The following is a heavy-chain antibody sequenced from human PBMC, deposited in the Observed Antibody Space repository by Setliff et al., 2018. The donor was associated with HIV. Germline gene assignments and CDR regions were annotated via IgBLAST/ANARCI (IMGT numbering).Heavy chain of an antibody. D-gene: IGHD3-22*01. CDR2: VTHSGRT. J-gene: IGHJ4*02. Sequence: SETLSLTCAIYGGSFSDYYWSWIRQPPGKGLEWIGEVTHSGRTNYNPSLESRVTTSVDTSKKQFSLRLTSVTAADTAVYYCARQAIFGYYDSSGYLDYWGQGTLVTVSS. CDR1: GGSFSDYY. V-gene: IGHV4-34*01. CDR3: ARQAIFGYYDSSGYLDY.